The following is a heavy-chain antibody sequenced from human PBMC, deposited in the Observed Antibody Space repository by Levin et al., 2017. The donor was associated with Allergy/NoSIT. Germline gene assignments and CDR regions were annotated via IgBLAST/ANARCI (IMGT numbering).Heavy chain of an antibody. CDR1: GFSLSTSVVG. D-gene: IGHD6-13*01. CDR3: AHSTAAGYDFDY. J-gene: IGHJ4*02. V-gene: IGHV2-5*02. Sequence: SGPTLVKPTPTLTLTCTFSGFSLSTSVVGVGWIRPPPGKALEWLALIYWDDDKRYSPSLKSRLTITKGTSKNQVVLTMTNVDPVDTATYFCAHSTAAGYDFDYWGQGTLVTVSS. CDR2: IYWDDDK.